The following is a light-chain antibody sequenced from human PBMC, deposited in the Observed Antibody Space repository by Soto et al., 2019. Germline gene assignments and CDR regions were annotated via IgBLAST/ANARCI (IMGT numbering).Light chain of an antibody. V-gene: IGLV2-14*01. CDR2: EVS. J-gene: IGLJ1*01. CDR1: SSVVGNYKY. Sequence: QSVLTQPASVSGSPGQSITISCTGTSSVVGNYKYVSWYQQHPGKAPKLMIYEVSNRPSGVSNRFSGSKSGNTASLTISGLQAEDETDYYCFSYTSSGTYVFGTGTKVTLL. CDR3: FSYTSSGTYV.